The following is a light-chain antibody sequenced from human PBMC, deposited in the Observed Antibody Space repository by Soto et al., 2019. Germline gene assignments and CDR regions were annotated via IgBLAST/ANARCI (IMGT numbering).Light chain of an antibody. Sequence: EIVLTQSPATLSLSPGERDTLSCRASQSVSSHLAWYQQKPGQAPRLLIYDASNRATGIPARFSGSGSGTDFTLTISSLEPEDFAVYYCQQRSNWVTFGQGTRLEIK. CDR3: QQRSNWVT. V-gene: IGKV3-11*01. CDR2: DAS. CDR1: QSVSSH. J-gene: IGKJ5*01.